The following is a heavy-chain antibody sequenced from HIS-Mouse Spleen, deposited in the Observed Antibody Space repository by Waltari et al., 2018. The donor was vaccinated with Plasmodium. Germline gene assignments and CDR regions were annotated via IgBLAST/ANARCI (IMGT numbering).Heavy chain of an antibody. D-gene: IGHD3-10*01. CDR3: AKVPRGARGPYYFDY. CDR2: ISGSVGST. Sequence: EVQLLESGGGLVQPGGSLRLSCAASGFTFSSYAITWVRQAPGKRLGWVSAISGSVGSTYYADSVKGRFTIARDNSKNTLYLQMNSLRAEDTAVYYCAKVPRGARGPYYFDYWGQGTLVTVSS. CDR1: GFTFSSYA. J-gene: IGHJ4*02. V-gene: IGHV3-23*01.